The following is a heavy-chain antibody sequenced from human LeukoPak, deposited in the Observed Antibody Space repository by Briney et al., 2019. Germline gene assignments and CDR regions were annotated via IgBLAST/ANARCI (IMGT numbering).Heavy chain of an antibody. CDR1: GGTFSSYA. J-gene: IGHJ4*02. V-gene: IGHV1-69*01. CDR3: ARDRSPDCSSTSCYTSDY. D-gene: IGHD2-2*02. CDR2: IIPIFGTA. Sequence: ASVKVSCKASGGTFSSYAISWVRQAPGQGPEWMGGIIPIFGTANYAQKFQGRVTITADESTSTAYMELSSLRSEDTAVYYCARDRSPDCSSTSCYTSDYWGQGTLVTVSS.